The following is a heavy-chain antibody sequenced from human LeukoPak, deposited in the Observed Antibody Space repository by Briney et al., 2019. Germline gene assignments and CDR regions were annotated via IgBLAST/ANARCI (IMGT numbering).Heavy chain of an antibody. V-gene: IGHV3-53*01. Sequence: PGGSLRLSCAASGFTVSSNYMSWVRQAPGEGLEWVSVISSGRSTYYADSVKGRFTISRDNSKNTLYLQMNSLRAEDTAVYYCARGKIRYFDWLLDYFDYWGQGTLVTVSS. D-gene: IGHD3-9*01. CDR1: GFTVSSNY. CDR2: ISSGRST. CDR3: ARGKIRYFDWLLDYFDY. J-gene: IGHJ4*02.